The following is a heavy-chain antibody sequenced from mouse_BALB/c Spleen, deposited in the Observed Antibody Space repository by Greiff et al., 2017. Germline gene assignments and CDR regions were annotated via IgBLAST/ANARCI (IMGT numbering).Heavy chain of an antibody. Sequence: EVKLQESGPSLVKPSQTLSLTCSVTGDSITSGYWNWIRKFPGNKLEYMGYISYSGSTYYNPSLKSRISITRDTSKNQYYLQLNSVTTEDTATYYCARSRGTVVATRYAMDYWGQGTSVTVSS. CDR3: ARSRGTVVATRYAMDY. CDR2: ISYSGST. V-gene: IGHV3-8*02. D-gene: IGHD1-1*01. CDR1: GDSITSGY. J-gene: IGHJ4*01.